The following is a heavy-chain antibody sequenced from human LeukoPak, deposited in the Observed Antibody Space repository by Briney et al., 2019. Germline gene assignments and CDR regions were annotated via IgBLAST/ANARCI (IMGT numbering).Heavy chain of an antibody. CDR3: ARIIPYSSSWIDAFDI. V-gene: IGHV3-20*04. J-gene: IGHJ3*02. CDR2: INWNGGTT. CDR1: GVSISTHY. Sequence: PSETLSLTCNVSGVSISTHYWSWIRQSPGKGLEWVSGINWNGGTTGYADSVKGRFTVSRDNAKNSLYLQMNSLRAEDTALYYCARIIPYSSSWIDAFDIWGQGTMVTVSS. D-gene: IGHD6-13*01.